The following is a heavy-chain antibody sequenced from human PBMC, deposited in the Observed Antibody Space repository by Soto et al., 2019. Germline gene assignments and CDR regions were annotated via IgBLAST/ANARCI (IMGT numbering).Heavy chain of an antibody. V-gene: IGHV3-48*01. Sequence: EVQLVESGGGLVQPGGSLRLSCAASGFTFSRYSMNWVRQAPGKGLEWVSYISSSSNSIYYADSVKGRFTISRDNAKNSLHLQMNSLRAEVTAVYYCASAVECSTTSCYRWGQGTLVTVSS. CDR3: ASAVECSTTSCYR. CDR1: GFTFSRYS. J-gene: IGHJ4*02. D-gene: IGHD2-2*01. CDR2: ISSSSNSI.